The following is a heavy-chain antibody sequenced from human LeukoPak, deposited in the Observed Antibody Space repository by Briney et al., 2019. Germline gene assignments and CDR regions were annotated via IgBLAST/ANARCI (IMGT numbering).Heavy chain of an antibody. CDR2: ISGSGSRT. D-gene: IGHD1-26*01. CDR1: GFTFSSYA. CDR3: AKVGLGGAYYDY. J-gene: IGHJ4*02. V-gene: IGHV3-23*01. Sequence: GGSLRVSCAASGFTFSSYAMSWVRQAPGKGLEWVSAISGSGSRTDYADSVKGRFTISRDNSKNTLYLQMNSLRAEDTAVYYCAKVGLGGAYYDYWGQGTLVTVSS.